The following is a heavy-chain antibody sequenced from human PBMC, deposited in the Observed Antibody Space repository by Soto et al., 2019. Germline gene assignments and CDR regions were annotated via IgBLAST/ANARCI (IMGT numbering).Heavy chain of an antibody. D-gene: IGHD3-3*01. CDR3: ARGDSSSSITIFGVVPGFDP. Sequence: SVKVSCKASGGTFSGYAISWVRQAPGQGLEWMGGIIPIFGTANYAQKFQGRVTITADESTSTAYMELSSLRSEDTAVYYCARGDSSSSITIFGVVPGFDPWGQGTLVTVSS. V-gene: IGHV1-69*13. CDR2: IIPIFGTA. J-gene: IGHJ5*02. CDR1: GGTFSGYA.